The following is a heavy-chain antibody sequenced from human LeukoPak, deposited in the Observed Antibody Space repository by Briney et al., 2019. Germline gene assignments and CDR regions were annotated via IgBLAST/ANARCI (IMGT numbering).Heavy chain of an antibody. CDR2: ISDSGGSA. V-gene: IGHV3-23*01. Sequence: PGGSLRLSCAASGFTFSSYAMNWVRQTPGKGLEWVSSISDSGGSAYYADSVKGRFTISRDNSESTLYLQMNSLRVEDTAVYYCATQPCSGGSCYLDHWGQGTLVTVSS. J-gene: IGHJ5*02. CDR3: ATQPCSGGSCYLDH. D-gene: IGHD2-15*01. CDR1: GFTFSSYA.